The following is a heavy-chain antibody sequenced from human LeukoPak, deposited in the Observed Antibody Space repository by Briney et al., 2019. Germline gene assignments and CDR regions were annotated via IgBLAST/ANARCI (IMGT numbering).Heavy chain of an antibody. V-gene: IGHV1-2*02. Sequence: ASVKVSCKASGYTFTGYYMHWLRQAPGQGLEWMGWINPNSGGTNYAQKLQGRVTMTRDTSINTAYMELSRLRSDGTAVYYCARVPVGATFIYWGQGTLVTVSS. J-gene: IGHJ4*02. CDR1: GYTFTGYY. D-gene: IGHD1-26*01. CDR3: ARVPVGATFIY. CDR2: INPNSGGT.